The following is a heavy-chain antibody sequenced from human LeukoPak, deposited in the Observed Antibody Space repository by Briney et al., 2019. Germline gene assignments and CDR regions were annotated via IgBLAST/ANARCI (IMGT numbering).Heavy chain of an antibody. J-gene: IGHJ6*03. D-gene: IGHD3-22*01. CDR3: ARHTDYYDSSGYLGTDYYMDV. CDR2: IYPGDSDT. Sequence: GESLKISCKGSGYSFTSYWIGWVRQMPGKGLEWMGIIYPGDSDTRYSSSFQGQVTISADKSISTAYLQWSSLKASDTAMYYCARHTDYYDSSGYLGTDYYMDVWGKGTTVTVSS. V-gene: IGHV5-51*01. CDR1: GYSFTSYW.